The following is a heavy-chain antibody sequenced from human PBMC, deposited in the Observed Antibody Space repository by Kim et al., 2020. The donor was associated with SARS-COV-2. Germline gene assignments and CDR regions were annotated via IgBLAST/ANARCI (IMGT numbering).Heavy chain of an antibody. D-gene: IGHD2-15*01. J-gene: IGHJ4*02. V-gene: IGHV1-2*02. CDR2: INPNSGGT. CDR1: GYTFTGYY. CDR3: ARGITNCSGGSCYSANDY. Sequence: ASVKVSCKASGYTFTGYYMHWVRQAPGQGLEWMGWINPNSGGTNYAQKFQGRVTMTRDTSISTAYMELSRLRSDDTAVYYCARGITNCSGGSCYSANDYWGQGTLVTVSS.